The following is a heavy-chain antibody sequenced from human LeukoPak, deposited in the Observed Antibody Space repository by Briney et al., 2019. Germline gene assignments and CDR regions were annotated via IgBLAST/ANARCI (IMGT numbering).Heavy chain of an antibody. Sequence: SETLSLICAVYGGSFSGYYWSWIRQPPGKGLEWIGEINHSGSTNYNPSLKSRVTISVDTSKNQFSLKLSSVTAADTAVYYCARGLGDIVVVPAAIDYWGQGTLVTVSS. V-gene: IGHV4-34*01. CDR3: ARGLGDIVVVPAAIDY. J-gene: IGHJ4*02. D-gene: IGHD2-2*01. CDR2: INHSGST. CDR1: GGSFSGYY.